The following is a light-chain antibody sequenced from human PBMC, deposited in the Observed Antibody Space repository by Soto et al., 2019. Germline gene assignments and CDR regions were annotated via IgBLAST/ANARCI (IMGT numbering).Light chain of an antibody. CDR3: GSYTSTDTPFV. V-gene: IGLV2-8*01. CDR2: EVN. Sequence: ALTQPPSASGSPGQSVTISCTGTSTDVGGYNYVSWYQHHPGKGPKLIIYEVNNRPSGVSDRFSGSKSGNKASLTISNLEAEDESDYYCGSYTSTDTPFVFGTGTKVTVL. CDR1: STDVGGYNY. J-gene: IGLJ1*01.